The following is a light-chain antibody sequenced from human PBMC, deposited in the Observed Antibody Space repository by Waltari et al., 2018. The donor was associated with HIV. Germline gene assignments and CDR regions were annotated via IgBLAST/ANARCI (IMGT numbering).Light chain of an antibody. CDR2: EVG. CDR3: FSYAGNNYLL. J-gene: IGLJ2*01. Sequence: QSALTPPPSASGSPGQSVTISCAGTSSDLGLYNFVSWYQHHPGKAPKLMISEVGRRPSGVPDRFSGSKSGNTASLTVSGLQAEDEAAYYCFSYAGNNYLLFGGGTKLTVL. V-gene: IGLV2-8*01. CDR1: SSDLGLYNF.